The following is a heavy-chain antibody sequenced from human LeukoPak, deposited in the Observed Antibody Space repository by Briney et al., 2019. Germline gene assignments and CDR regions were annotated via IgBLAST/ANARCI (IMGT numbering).Heavy chain of an antibody. CDR1: GFTFSSYG. D-gene: IGHD6-6*01. V-gene: IGHV3-33*01. Sequence: GGSLRPSCAASGFTFSSYGMHWVRQAPGKGLEWVAVIWYDGSNKYYADSVKGRFTISRDNSKNTLYLQMNSLRAEDTAVYYCARAFYSSSSAYYYYYGMDVWGQGTTVTVSS. J-gene: IGHJ6*02. CDR3: ARAFYSSSSAYYYYYGMDV. CDR2: IWYDGSNK.